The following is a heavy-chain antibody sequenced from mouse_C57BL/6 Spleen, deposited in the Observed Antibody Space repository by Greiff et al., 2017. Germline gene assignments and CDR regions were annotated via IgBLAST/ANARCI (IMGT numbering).Heavy chain of an antibody. CDR1: GFNIKDYY. CDR2: IDPEDGET. D-gene: IGHD1-1*01. Sequence: VQLKQSGAELVKPGASVKLSCTASGFNIKDYYMRWVKQRTEQGLEWIGRIDPEDGETKYAPKFQGKATITADTSSNTAYLQLSSLTSEDTAVYYCARDYYGSRGAYWGQGTLVTVSA. CDR3: ARDYYGSRGAY. V-gene: IGHV14-2*01. J-gene: IGHJ3*01.